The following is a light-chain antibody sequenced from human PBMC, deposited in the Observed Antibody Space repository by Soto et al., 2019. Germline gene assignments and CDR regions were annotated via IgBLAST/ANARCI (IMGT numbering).Light chain of an antibody. V-gene: IGKV1-5*01. Sequence: DIQMTQSPSTLSATAGDRVTITCRASQSISSWLAWYQQKPGQAPTLLFYDASNVEMVVPSRCSRSGSGTLSTMTICMLQPDEIASYYSQRFENYITFGHGNTVDI. J-gene: IGKJ1*01. CDR2: DAS. CDR1: QSISSW. CDR3: QRFENYIT.